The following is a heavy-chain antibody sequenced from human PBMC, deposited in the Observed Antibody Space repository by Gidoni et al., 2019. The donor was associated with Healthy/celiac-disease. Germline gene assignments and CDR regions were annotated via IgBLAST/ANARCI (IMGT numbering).Heavy chain of an antibody. Sequence: QLQLQESGPGLVKPSETLSLTCTVSGGSISSSSYYWGWIRQPPGKGLEWIGGIYYSGSTYYNPSLKSRVTISVDTSKNQFSLKLSSVTAADTAVYYCARLEQVWQLDRGYFDYWGQGTLVTVSS. CDR2: IYYSGST. CDR3: ARLEQVWQLDRGYFDY. V-gene: IGHV4-39*01. CDR1: GGSISSSSYY. D-gene: IGHD6-13*01. J-gene: IGHJ4*02.